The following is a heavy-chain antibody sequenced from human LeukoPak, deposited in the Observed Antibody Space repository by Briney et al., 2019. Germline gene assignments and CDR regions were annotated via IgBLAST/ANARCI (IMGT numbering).Heavy chain of an antibody. CDR1: GYTFTSYG. CDR2: INAGNGNT. Sequence: ASVKVSCKASGYTFTSYGISWVRQAPGQGLEWMGWINAGNGNTKYSQKFQGRVTITRDTSASTAYMELSSLRSEDTAVYYCARGYDSSGYAHAYWGQGTLVTVSS. J-gene: IGHJ4*02. D-gene: IGHD3-22*01. V-gene: IGHV1-3*01. CDR3: ARGYDSSGYAHAY.